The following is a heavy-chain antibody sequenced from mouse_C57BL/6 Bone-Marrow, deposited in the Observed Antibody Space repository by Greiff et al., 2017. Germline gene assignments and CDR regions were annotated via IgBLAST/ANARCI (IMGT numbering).Heavy chain of an antibody. D-gene: IGHD4-1*01. CDR1: GYTFTSYW. J-gene: IGHJ1*03. CDR2: IDPSDSYT. CDR3: ERGKLTGCGYWYVDV. V-gene: IGHV1-59*01. Sequence: QVQLQQPGAELVRPGTSVKLSCKASGYTFTSYWMHWVKQRPGQGLEWIGVIDPSDSYTNYNPTFKGKATLTVDTSSSTAYMQLSSLTSEDSAVLYCERGKLTGCGYWYVDVWGTGTTVTVSS.